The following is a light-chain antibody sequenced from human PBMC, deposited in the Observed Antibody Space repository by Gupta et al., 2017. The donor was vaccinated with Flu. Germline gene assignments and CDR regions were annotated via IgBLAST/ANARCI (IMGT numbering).Light chain of an antibody. V-gene: IGKV1-39*01. CDR3: QQSYSAPQT. CDR1: HDIKNY. Sequence: PLSLSTSLGDRVTITCRASHDIKNYLNWYQQKPGRAPKLLIHGASILQPGVPSRFSGSGSGSDFALTISNLQPEDLAIYYCQQSYSAPQTFGQGTYLELK. CDR2: GAS. J-gene: IGKJ2*01.